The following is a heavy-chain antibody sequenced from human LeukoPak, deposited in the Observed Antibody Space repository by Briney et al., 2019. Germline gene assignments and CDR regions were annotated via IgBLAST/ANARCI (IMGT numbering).Heavy chain of an antibody. Sequence: ASVKVCCKASGHTVTSYGISWGRQAPGHRLEGMGWISAYNGNTNYAQKRQGSVTMTADTSTSPAYMELRSLRSDDTAVYYWARVVVGRFLGWLFLDAFDIWGQGTMVTVSS. D-gene: IGHD3-3*01. V-gene: IGHV1-18*01. CDR3: ARVVVGRFLGWLFLDAFDI. CDR2: ISAYNGNT. CDR1: GHTVTSYG. J-gene: IGHJ3*02.